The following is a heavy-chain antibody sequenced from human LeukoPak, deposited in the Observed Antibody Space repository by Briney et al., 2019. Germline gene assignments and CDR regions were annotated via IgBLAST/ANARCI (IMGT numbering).Heavy chain of an antibody. CDR3: ARDQEGFDY. CDR2: IYPRDGST. J-gene: IGHJ4*02. Sequence: AASVKVSCKASGYTFTNNYLHWGRQAPGQGLEWMGMIYPRDGSTSYAQNFQGRVTVTRDTSTTTVHMELRGLRSEDTAVYYCARDQEGFDYWGQGTVVTVSS. V-gene: IGHV1-46*01. CDR1: GYTFTNNY.